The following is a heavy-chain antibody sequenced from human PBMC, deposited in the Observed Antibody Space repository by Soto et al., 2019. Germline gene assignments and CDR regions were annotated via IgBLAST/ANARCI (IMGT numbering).Heavy chain of an antibody. J-gene: IGHJ4*02. Sequence: EVQLVETGGSLVLPGGALRLARAASGFTFSSYAMRWVRQAPVRGLAWVSGIRVSGGSTYYADSVKGRFTISRDNSKNTMYLQMNSLRAEDTAVYYCASNTRYDPPDYWGQGTLVTVSS. CDR3: ASNTRYDPPDY. CDR2: IRVSGGST. CDR1: GFTFSSYA. D-gene: IGHD3-16*01. V-gene: IGHV3-23*04.